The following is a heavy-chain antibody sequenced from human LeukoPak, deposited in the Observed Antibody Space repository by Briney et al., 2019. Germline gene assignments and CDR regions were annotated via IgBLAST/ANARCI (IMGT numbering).Heavy chain of an antibody. J-gene: IGHJ5*02. V-gene: IGHV4-59*08. Sequence: PSETLSLTCTVSGGSLSDYYWSWIRQPPGKGLEWIGYIYYSGSTNYNPSLKSRVTISVDTSKNQFSLKLSSVTAADTAVYYCARHGARGVPVAMLCFDPWGQGTRLTVSS. CDR1: GGSLSDYY. CDR3: ARHGARGVPVAMLCFDP. CDR2: IYYSGST. D-gene: IGHD2-2*01.